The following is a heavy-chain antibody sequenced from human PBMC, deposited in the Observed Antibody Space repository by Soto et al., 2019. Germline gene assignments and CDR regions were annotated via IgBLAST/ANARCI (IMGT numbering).Heavy chain of an antibody. CDR2: IIPIFGTA. J-gene: IGHJ4*02. Sequence: QVQLVQSGAEVKKPGSSVKVSCKASGGTFSSYATSWVRQAPGQGLEWMGGIIPIFGTANYAQKFQGRVTITADKSTSTAYMELSSLRSEDTAVYYCARDRTTVTTNFHFDYWGQGTLVTVSS. D-gene: IGHD4-17*01. CDR3: ARDRTTVTTNFHFDY. CDR1: GGTFSSYA. V-gene: IGHV1-69*06.